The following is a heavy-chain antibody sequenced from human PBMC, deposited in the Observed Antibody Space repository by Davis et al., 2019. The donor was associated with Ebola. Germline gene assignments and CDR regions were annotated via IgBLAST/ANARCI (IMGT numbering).Heavy chain of an antibody. J-gene: IGHJ4*02. V-gene: IGHV5-51*01. D-gene: IGHD1-26*01. CDR3: ARPKDVGATTSFDY. Sequence: GESLKISCKSSGYSFTSYWIGWVRQMSGKGLEWMAIMYPGGSQITYSPSFQGQVTISADKSISTAYLQWSSLKASDTAMYYCARPKDVGATTSFDYWGQGTLVTVSS. CDR1: GYSFTSYW. CDR2: MYPGGSQI.